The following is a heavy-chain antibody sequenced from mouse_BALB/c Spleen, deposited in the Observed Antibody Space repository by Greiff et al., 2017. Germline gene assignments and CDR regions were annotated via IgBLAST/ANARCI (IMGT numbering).Heavy chain of an antibody. CDR1: GFTFSSYT. CDR2: ISSDGGNT. J-gene: IGHJ4*01. Sequence: EVKLVESGGGLVKPGGSLKLSCAASGFTFSSYTMSWVRQTPEKRLEWVATISSDGGNTYYPDSVKGRFTISRDNAKNNLYLQMSSLRSEDTALYYCARCGPYAMDDWGQGTSVTVSS. V-gene: IGHV5-9*03. CDR3: ARCGPYAMDD.